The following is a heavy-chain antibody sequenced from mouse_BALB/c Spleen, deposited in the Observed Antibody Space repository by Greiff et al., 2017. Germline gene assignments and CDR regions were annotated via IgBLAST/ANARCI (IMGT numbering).Heavy chain of an antibody. V-gene: IGHV3-2*02. CDR2: ISYSGST. Sequence: VQLQQSGPGLVKPSQSLSLTCTVTGYSITSDYAWNWIRQFPGNKLEWMGYISYSGSTSYNPSLKSRISITRDTSKNQFFLQLNSVTTEDTATYYCARAGTYYYAMDYWGQGTSVTVSS. D-gene: IGHD4-1*01. CDR3: ARAGTYYYAMDY. CDR1: GYSITSDYA. J-gene: IGHJ4*01.